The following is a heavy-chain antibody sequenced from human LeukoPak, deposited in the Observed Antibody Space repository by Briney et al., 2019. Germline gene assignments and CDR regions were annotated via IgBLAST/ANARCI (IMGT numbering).Heavy chain of an antibody. CDR2: IRYDGSNK. J-gene: IGHJ6*03. CDR1: GFTFSSYG. V-gene: IGHV3-30*02. Sequence: PGGFLRLSCAASGFTFSSYGMHWVRQAPGKGLEWVAFIRYDGSNKYYADSVKGRFTISRDNSKNTLYLQMNSLRAEDTAVYYCAKASPTGYYYYYYMDVWGKGTTVTVSS. D-gene: IGHD3-9*01. CDR3: AKASPTGYYYYYYMDV.